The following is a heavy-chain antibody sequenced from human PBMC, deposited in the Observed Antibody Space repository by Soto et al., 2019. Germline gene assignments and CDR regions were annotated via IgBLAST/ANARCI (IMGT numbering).Heavy chain of an antibody. V-gene: IGHV4-31*03. CDR2: IYYSGST. Sequence: QVQLQESGPGLVKPSQTLSLTCTVSGGSISSGGDYWSGIRQPPGKGLEWIGYIYYSGSTYYNQSLKSRVTISVDTSKNQFSLKLSSVTAADTAVYYCARVPVVDPYFDYWGPGNLVTVSS. J-gene: IGHJ4*02. CDR1: GGSISSGGDY. CDR3: ARVPVVDPYFDY. D-gene: IGHD2-15*01.